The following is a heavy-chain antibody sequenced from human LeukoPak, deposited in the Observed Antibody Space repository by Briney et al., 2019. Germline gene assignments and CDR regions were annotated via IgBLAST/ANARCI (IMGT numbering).Heavy chain of an antibody. CDR1: GFSFNAYF. D-gene: IGHD6-6*01. Sequence: HTGGSLRLSCAASGFSFNAYFMHWVRQAPGKGLEWVAIMSYDESTKYYADSVKGRFTISRDNSKNTLYLQMNSLRAEDTAVYYCARAKYSDLYYFDYWGQGTLVTVSS. J-gene: IGHJ4*02. CDR3: ARAKYSDLYYFDY. CDR2: MSYDESTK. V-gene: IGHV3-30*04.